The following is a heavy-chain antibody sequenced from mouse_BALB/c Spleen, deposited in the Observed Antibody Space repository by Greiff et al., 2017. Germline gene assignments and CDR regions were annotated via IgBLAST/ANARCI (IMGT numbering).Heavy chain of an antibody. J-gene: IGHJ3*01. CDR3: ARYGYDRAY. Sequence: QVQLQQSGAELARPGASVKLSCKASGYTFTSYWMQWVKQRPGQGLEWIGAIYPGDGDTRYTQKFKGKATLTADKSSSTAYMQLSSLASEDAAVYYCARYGYDRAYWGQGTLVTVSA. D-gene: IGHD2-2*01. CDR2: IYPGDGDT. CDR1: GYTFTSYW. V-gene: IGHV1-87*01.